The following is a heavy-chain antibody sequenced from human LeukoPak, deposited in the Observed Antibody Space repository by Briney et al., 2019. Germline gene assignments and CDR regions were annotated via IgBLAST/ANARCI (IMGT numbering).Heavy chain of an antibody. CDR3: ARGFQYYYDSSGPLSHFDY. D-gene: IGHD3-22*01. CDR1: GGSFSGYY. Sequence: SETLSLTCAVYGGSFSGYYWSLIRQPPGKGLEWIGEINHSGSTNYNPSLKSRVTISVDTSKNQFSLKLSSVTAADTAVYYCARGFQYYYDSSGPLSHFDYWGQGTLVTVSS. CDR2: INHSGST. V-gene: IGHV4-34*01. J-gene: IGHJ4*02.